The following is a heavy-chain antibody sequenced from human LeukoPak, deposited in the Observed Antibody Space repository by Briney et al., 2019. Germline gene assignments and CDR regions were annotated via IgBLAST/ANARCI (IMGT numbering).Heavy chain of an antibody. D-gene: IGHD1-14*01. Sequence: PGGSLRLSCAASGFTFDDYAMHWLRQTPGKGLECVSLISEDGGDTWYADSVKGRFTISRDNSKNSLYLQMNSLRAEDTAFYYCAKDKTRGPGDYWGQGTLVTVSS. CDR1: GFTFDDYA. J-gene: IGHJ4*02. CDR3: AKDKTRGPGDY. CDR2: ISEDGGDT. V-gene: IGHV3-43*02.